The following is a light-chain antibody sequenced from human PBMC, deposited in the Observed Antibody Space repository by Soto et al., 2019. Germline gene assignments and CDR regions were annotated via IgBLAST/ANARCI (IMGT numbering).Light chain of an antibody. CDR2: DAS. V-gene: IGKV1-33*01. CDR1: QDITNY. J-gene: IGKJ5*01. Sequence: DIQMTQSPSSLSASVGDRVTITCQASQDITNYLNWYQQKPGKAPKLLVYDASNLETGVPSRFSGSGSGTDFTFTISSLQPEDIATYYCQQYDNIRLTFGQGTRLEIK. CDR3: QQYDNIRLT.